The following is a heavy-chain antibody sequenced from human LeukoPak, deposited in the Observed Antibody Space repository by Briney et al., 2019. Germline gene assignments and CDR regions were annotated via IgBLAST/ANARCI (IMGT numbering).Heavy chain of an antibody. CDR2: VHYSGST. J-gene: IGHJ6*02. Sequence: SETLSLTCTVSGGSISSYYWSWVRQPPGKGLEWIGYVHYSGSTNYNPSLKSRVTISVDTSKNQFSLKLSSVTAADTAVYYCARAPTNYGSGSYYGMDVWGQGTTVTVSS. V-gene: IGHV4-59*01. CDR3: ARAPTNYGSGSYYGMDV. CDR1: GGSISSYY. D-gene: IGHD3-10*01.